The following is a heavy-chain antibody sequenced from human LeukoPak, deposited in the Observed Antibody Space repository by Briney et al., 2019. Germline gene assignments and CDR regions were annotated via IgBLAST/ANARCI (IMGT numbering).Heavy chain of an antibody. CDR2: MSGNGGST. J-gene: IGHJ4*02. CDR3: AKVEGYCSGGTCYKPFDY. Sequence: GGSLRLSCEASGFAFNYYAMSWVRQTPGKGLEWVSTMSGNGGSTYYADSVKGRFTISRDNSENTLHLHMNSLKAEDTAVYYCAKVEGYCSGGTCYKPFDYWGQGTLVTVSS. CDR1: GFAFNYYA. D-gene: IGHD2-15*01. V-gene: IGHV3-23*01.